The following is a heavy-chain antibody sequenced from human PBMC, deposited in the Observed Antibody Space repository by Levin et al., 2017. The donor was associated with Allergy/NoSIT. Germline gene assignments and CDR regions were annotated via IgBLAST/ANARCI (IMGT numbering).Heavy chain of an antibody. J-gene: IGHJ3*02. CDR2: ISYDGSNK. CDR3: ANTMTGYCSSTSCLNDAFDI. Sequence: GGSLRLSFAASGFTFSSYGMHWVRQAPGKGLEWVAVISYDGSNKYYLDSVKGRFTISRDNSKNTLYLQMNSLRAEDTAVYYCANTMTGYCSSTSCLNDAFDIWGQGTMVTVSS. CDR1: GFTFSSYG. V-gene: IGHV3-30*18. D-gene: IGHD2-2*01.